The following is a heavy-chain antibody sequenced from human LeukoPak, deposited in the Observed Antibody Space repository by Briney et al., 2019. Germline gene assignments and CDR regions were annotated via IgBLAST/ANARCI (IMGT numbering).Heavy chain of an antibody. V-gene: IGHV3-7*01. J-gene: IGHJ4*02. CDR1: GFTFSNYW. Sequence: GGSLRLSCAASGFTFSNYWMTWVRQAPGKGLEWVANIKPDGGEKYSVDSVEGRFTISRDNAKNSLYMQMNSLRAEDTALYYCARTHYDDGGAYRSLDYWGQGTLVTVSS. CDR3: ARTHYDDGGAYRSLDY. D-gene: IGHD3-22*01. CDR2: IKPDGGEK.